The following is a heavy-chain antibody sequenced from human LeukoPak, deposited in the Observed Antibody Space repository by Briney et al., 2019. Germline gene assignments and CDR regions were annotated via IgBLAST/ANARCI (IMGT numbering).Heavy chain of an antibody. CDR2: IYSAGST. D-gene: IGHD4-17*01. CDR1: GFTVSSKY. V-gene: IGHV3-53*01. CDR3: ARANGDYNSESFDY. Sequence: GGSLRLSCAASGFTVSSKYMIWVRQAPGKGLEWVSSIYSAGSTYYADSVKGRFTISRDNSKNTLYLQMNSLRAEDTAVYYCARANGDYNSESFDYWGQGTLVTVSS. J-gene: IGHJ4*02.